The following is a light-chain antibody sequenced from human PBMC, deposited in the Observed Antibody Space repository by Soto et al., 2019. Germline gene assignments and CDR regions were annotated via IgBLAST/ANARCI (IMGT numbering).Light chain of an antibody. CDR1: SNDISSSDY. J-gene: IGLJ2*01. CDR2: GVS. CDR3: SSSTSSSTLV. Sequence: QSALTQPASVSASPGQSITISCTGASNDISSSDYVSWYQQHPGKAPKLIIYGVSNRPSGTSDRFSGSKSGNTASLTISGLQAEDEADYYCSSSTSSSTLVFGGGTKLTVL. V-gene: IGLV2-14*01.